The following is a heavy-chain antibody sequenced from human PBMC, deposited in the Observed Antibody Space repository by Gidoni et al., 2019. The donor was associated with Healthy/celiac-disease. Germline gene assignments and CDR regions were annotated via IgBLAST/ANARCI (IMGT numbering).Heavy chain of an antibody. D-gene: IGHD6-19*01. V-gene: IGHV3-30*18. J-gene: IGHJ4*02. CDR1: GFTFSSYG. Sequence: QVQLVESGGGVVQPGRSLRLSCAASGFTFSSYGMHWVRQAPGKGLEWVAVISYDGSNKYYADSVKGRFTISRDNSKNTLYLQMNSLRAEDTAVYYCAKDYSSGWLGAMDYWGQGTLVTVSS. CDR3: AKDYSSGWLGAMDY. CDR2: ISYDGSNK.